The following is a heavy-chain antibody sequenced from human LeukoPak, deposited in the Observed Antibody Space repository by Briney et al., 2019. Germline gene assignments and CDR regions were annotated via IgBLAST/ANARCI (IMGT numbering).Heavy chain of an antibody. CDR2: ISSSSSYI. J-gene: IGHJ4*02. V-gene: IGHV3-21*01. D-gene: IGHD6-19*01. Sequence: GGSLRLSCAASGFTFSSYSMNWVRQAPGKGLEWVSSISSSSSYIYYADSAKGRFTISRDNAKNSLYLQMNSLRAEDTAVYHCARDRRSGGFTSNNYWGQGTLVTVSS. CDR3: ARDRRSGGFTSNNY. CDR1: GFTFSSYS.